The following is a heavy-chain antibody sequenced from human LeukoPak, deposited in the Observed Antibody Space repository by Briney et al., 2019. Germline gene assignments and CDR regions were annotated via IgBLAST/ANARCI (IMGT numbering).Heavy chain of an antibody. J-gene: IGHJ4*02. D-gene: IGHD1-1*01. CDR3: ASSHWSDGHAFDY. V-gene: IGHV6-1*01. CDR1: GDSVSSNIAA. Sequence: SQTLSLTCAISGDSVSSNIAAWNWIRQSPSRGLEWLGRTYYRSRWYNEYSVSVKSRITIDPDTSKNQFSLQLNSVTPDDTAVYFCASSHWSDGHAFDYGGQGTLVTVSS. CDR2: TYYRSRWYN.